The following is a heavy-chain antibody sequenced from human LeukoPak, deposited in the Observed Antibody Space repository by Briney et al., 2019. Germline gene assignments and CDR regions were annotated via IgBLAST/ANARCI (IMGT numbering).Heavy chain of an antibody. Sequence: SETLSLTCTVSGDSIGGSNYYWAWIRQSPGKGLEWIGSVFYSGNTYYNPSLKSRVTISVDTSKNQFSLNLYSVTAADTATCYCARRGITYSSSFFAYWGQGTLVTVSS. CDR3: ARRGITYSSSFFAY. V-gene: IGHV4-39*01. D-gene: IGHD6-13*01. CDR1: GDSIGGSNYY. J-gene: IGHJ4*02. CDR2: VFYSGNT.